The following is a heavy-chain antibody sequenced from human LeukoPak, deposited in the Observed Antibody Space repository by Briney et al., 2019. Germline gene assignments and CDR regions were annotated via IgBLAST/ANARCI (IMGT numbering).Heavy chain of an antibody. CDR2: INPNSGGT. V-gene: IGHV1-2*02. CDR1: GYTFTGYY. CDR3: ANLAHCSGGSCYSGDDAFDI. J-gene: IGHJ3*02. Sequence: ASVKVSCKASGYTFTGYYMHWVRQAPGQGLEWMGWINPNSGGTNYAQKFQGRVTMTRDTSISTAYMELSRLRSDDTAVYYCANLAHCSGGSCYSGDDAFDIWGQETMVTVSS. D-gene: IGHD2-15*01.